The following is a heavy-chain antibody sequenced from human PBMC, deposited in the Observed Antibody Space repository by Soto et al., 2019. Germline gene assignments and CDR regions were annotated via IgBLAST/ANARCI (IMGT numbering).Heavy chain of an antibody. V-gene: IGHV4-39*01. Sequence: QVQLQESGPGLVKPSETLSLTCSVSGGSTSDKSYFWGWVRQSPGKGLEWIGSMYYSGSSYYNPSLKRRVAISVDTSKNQFSLKLRSVTAADTAVYCCARHRLLRLKPDFDILGQGTLVTVSS. CDR2: MYYSGSS. CDR1: GGSTSDKSYF. J-gene: IGHJ4*02. D-gene: IGHD2-21*02. CDR3: ARHRLLRLKPDFDI.